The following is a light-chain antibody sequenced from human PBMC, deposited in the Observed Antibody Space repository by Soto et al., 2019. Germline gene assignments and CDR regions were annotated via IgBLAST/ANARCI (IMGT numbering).Light chain of an antibody. CDR1: QRVSGNY. V-gene: IGKV3-20*01. CDR2: GAS. Sequence: IVLTQSPGTLSLSPGERATLSCRASQRVSGNYLAWYQQKPGQAPRLLIYGASGRASGIPDRFSGSGSGTDFTLTISRLEPEDFAVYYCHQYGFSLRTFGQGSRVDI. CDR3: HQYGFSLRT. J-gene: IGKJ1*01.